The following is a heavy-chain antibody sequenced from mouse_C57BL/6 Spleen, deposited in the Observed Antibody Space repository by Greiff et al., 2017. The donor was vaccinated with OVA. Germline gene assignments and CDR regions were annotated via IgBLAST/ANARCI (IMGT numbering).Heavy chain of an antibody. D-gene: IGHD1-1*01. CDR1: GFSFNTYA. V-gene: IGHV10-1*01. CDR3: VRDYYGSSYEAWFAY. Sequence: EVHLVESGGGLVQPKGSLKLSCAASGFSFNTYAMNWVRQAPGKGLEWVARIRSKSNNYATYYADSVKDRFTISRDDSESMLYLQMNNLKTEDTAMYYCVRDYYGSSYEAWFAYWGQGTLVTVSA. CDR2: IRSKSNNYAT. J-gene: IGHJ3*01.